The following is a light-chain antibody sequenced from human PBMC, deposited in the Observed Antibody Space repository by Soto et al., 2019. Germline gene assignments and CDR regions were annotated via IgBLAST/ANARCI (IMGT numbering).Light chain of an antibody. CDR1: QILRSNS. CDR2: EAS. J-gene: IGKJ1*01. CDR3: QVYDSSSKT. Sequence: TQAPSSLSASVVDRATLSCRASQILRSNSLAWYQQKPGQPPRLVIYEASSRPPGIPDRFSGSGSGTDFTLTISRLEPEDFAVYFCQVYDSSSKTFGQGTKVAIK. V-gene: IGKV3-20*01.